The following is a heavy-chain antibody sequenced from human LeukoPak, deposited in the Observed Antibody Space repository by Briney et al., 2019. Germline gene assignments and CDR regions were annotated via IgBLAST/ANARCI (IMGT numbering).Heavy chain of an antibody. CDR1: GYTLTELS. D-gene: IGHD6-19*01. J-gene: IGHJ4*02. V-gene: IGHV1-24*01. CDR2: FDPEDGET. CDR3: ATSSDIAVAGTVDY. Sequence: ASVKVSCKVSGYTLTELSMHWVRQAPGKGLEWMGGFDPEDGETIYAQKFQGRVTMTEDTSTDTAYMELSSLRSEDTAVYYCATSSDIAVAGTVDYWGQGTLVTVSS.